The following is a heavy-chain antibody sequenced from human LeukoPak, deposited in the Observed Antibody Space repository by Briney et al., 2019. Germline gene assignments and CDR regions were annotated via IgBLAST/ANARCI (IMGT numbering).Heavy chain of an antibody. D-gene: IGHD6-6*01. Sequence: GGSLRLSCAASGFTVSSNYMSWVRQAPGKGLEWVSAISGSGGSTYYADSVKGRFTISRDNSKNTLYLQMNSLSAEDTAVYYCARAGGIAARRGYFDYWGQGTLVTVSS. J-gene: IGHJ4*02. CDR2: ISGSGGST. CDR1: GFTVSSNY. CDR3: ARAGGIAARRGYFDY. V-gene: IGHV3-23*01.